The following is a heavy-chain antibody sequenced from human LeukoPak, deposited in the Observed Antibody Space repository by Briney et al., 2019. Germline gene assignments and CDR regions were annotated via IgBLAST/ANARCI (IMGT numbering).Heavy chain of an antibody. CDR2: NIPIFGTA. J-gene: IGHJ6*02. CDR1: GGTFSSYA. D-gene: IGHD1-26*01. CDR3: ARVFSGSPGGYYYYGMDV. V-gene: IGHV1-69*13. Sequence: SVKVSCKASGGTFSSYAISWVRQAPGQGLEWMGGNIPIFGTANYAQKFQGRVTITADESTSTAYMELSSLRSEDTAVYYCARVFSGSPGGYYYYGMDVWGQGTTVTVSS.